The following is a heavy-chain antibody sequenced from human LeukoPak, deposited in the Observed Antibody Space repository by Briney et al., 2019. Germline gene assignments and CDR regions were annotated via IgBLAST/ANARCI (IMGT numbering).Heavy chain of an antibody. D-gene: IGHD3-9*01. CDR1: EFSVGSNY. Sequence: GGSLRLSCAASEFSVGSNYMTWVRQAPGKGLEWVSLIYSGGSTYYADSVKGRFTISRDNSKNTLYLQMNSLRAEDTAVYYCARDRRYYDILTGYQTAYYFDYWGQGTLVTVSS. CDR2: IYSGGST. J-gene: IGHJ4*02. V-gene: IGHV3-66*01. CDR3: ARDRRYYDILTGYQTAYYFDY.